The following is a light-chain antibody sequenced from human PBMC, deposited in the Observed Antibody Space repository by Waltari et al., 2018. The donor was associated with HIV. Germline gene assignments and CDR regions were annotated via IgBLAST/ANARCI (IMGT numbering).Light chain of an antibody. CDR3: CSYAGTYTYVL. CDR1: SSDVGGYDS. Sequence: QSALTQPRSVSGSPGQSVTISCTGTSSDVGGYDSLSWYIQPPGQVPKLIIYEVIKRPSGVPDRFSGSKSGNTASLTISGLQTEDEADYFCCSYAGTYTYVLFGGGTKLTVL. V-gene: IGLV2-11*01. J-gene: IGLJ3*02. CDR2: EVI.